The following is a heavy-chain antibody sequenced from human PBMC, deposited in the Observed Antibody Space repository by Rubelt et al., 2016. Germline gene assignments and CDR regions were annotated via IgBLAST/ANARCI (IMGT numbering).Heavy chain of an antibody. CDR3: ARVLMAVAGSEGCWFDP. CDR1: GGSISSSSYY. CDR2: IYYSGST. J-gene: IGHJ5*02. V-gene: IGHV4-39*07. Sequence: QVQLQESGPGLVKPSETLSLTCTVSGGSISSSSYYWGWIRQPPGKGLEWIGSIYYSGSTYYNPSPRSRVTISVDTSKNQFSLKLSSVTAADTAVYYCARVLMAVAGSEGCWFDPWGQGTLVTASS. D-gene: IGHD6-19*01.